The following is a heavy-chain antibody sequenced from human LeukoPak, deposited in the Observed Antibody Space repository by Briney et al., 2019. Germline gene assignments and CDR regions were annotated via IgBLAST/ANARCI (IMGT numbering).Heavy chain of an antibody. CDR2: IKEDGSEK. Sequence: PGGSLRLSCAASGFTFSSYGMSWVRQAPGKGLEWVANIKEDGSEKYYVDSVKGRFTISRDNAKNSLYLQMNSLRAEDTAVYYCAKWIVGATRFDYWGQGTLVTVSS. D-gene: IGHD1-26*01. CDR1: GFTFSSYG. J-gene: IGHJ4*02. CDR3: AKWIVGATRFDY. V-gene: IGHV3-7*03.